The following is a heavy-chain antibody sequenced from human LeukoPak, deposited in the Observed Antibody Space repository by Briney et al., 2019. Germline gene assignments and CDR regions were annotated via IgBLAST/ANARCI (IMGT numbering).Heavy chain of an antibody. CDR1: GYTFTSYD. Sequence: ASVKVSCTASGYTFTSYDINWVRQAAGQGLEWMGWVNPNSGNTGYAQKFQGRVTMTRNTSISTAYMELSSLRSEDTAVYYCARGGPRYYDILTGYYSLAFDYWGQGTLVTVSS. D-gene: IGHD3-9*01. V-gene: IGHV1-8*01. J-gene: IGHJ4*02. CDR2: VNPNSGNT. CDR3: ARGGPRYYDILTGYYSLAFDY.